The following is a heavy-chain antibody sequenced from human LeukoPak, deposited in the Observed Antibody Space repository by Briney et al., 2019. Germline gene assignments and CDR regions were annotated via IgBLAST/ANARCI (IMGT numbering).Heavy chain of an antibody. V-gene: IGHV1-2*02. Sequence: ASEKVSCKASGYTFTGYYMHWVRQAPGEGLEWMGWINPNSGGTNYQGRVTMTRDTSISTAYMELSRLRSDDTAVYYCARGVAAAGANWFDPWGQGTLVTVSS. CDR2: INPNSGGT. J-gene: IGHJ5*02. D-gene: IGHD6-13*01. CDR3: ARGVAAAGANWFDP. CDR1: GYTFTGYY.